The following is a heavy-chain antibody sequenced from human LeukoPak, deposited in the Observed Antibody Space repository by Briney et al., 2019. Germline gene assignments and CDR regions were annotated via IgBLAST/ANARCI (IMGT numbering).Heavy chain of an antibody. D-gene: IGHD3-22*01. CDR1: GGTFSSYA. CDR2: IIPIFGTA. CDR3: ARDSGYYYDSSGYYYSY. V-gene: IGHV1-69*05. J-gene: IGHJ4*02. Sequence: SVKVSCKASGGTFSSYAISWVRQAPGQGLEWMGRIIPIFGTANYAQKFQGRVTITTDESTSTAYMELSSLRSEDTAVYCCARDSGYYYDSSGYYYSYWGQGTLVTVSS.